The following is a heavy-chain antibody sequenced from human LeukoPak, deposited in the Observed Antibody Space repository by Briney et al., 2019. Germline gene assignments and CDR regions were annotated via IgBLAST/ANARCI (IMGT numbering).Heavy chain of an antibody. Sequence: GGSLRLSCVASGFTFSRYWMSWVRQAPGKGLEWVSYISSSGSTIYYADSVKGRFTISRDNAKNSLYLQMNSLRAEDTAVYYCAELGITMIGGVWGKGTTVTISS. V-gene: IGHV3-48*03. D-gene: IGHD3-10*02. CDR3: AELGITMIGGV. CDR1: GFTFSRYW. CDR2: ISSSGSTI. J-gene: IGHJ6*04.